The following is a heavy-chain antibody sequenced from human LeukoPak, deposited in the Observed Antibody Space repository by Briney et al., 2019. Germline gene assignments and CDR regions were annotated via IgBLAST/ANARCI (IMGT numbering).Heavy chain of an antibody. D-gene: IGHD3-10*01. V-gene: IGHV3-30-3*01. CDR2: ISYDGSNK. J-gene: IGHJ4*02. Sequence: GGSLRLSCAASGFTFSSYAMHWVRQAPGKGLEWVAVISYDGSNKYYADSVKGRFTISRDNSKNTLYLQMNSLRAEDTAVYYCARDSKRGFGELSFDYWGQGTLVTVSS. CDR3: ARDSKRGFGELSFDY. CDR1: GFTFSSYA.